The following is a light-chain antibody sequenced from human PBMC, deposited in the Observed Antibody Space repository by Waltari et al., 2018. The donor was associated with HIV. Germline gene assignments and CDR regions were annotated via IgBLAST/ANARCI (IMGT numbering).Light chain of an antibody. Sequence: QSALTQPASVSGSPGQSITISCTGTSSDVGGYNYVSWYQQHPGNAPKLMIFDVSDRPAGVSNRFSGSKSDNTASRTISGLQAEDEADYYCSSYTSSSTHWVFGGGTKLTVL. V-gene: IGLV2-14*03. CDR3: SSYTSSSTHWV. J-gene: IGLJ3*02. CDR1: SSDVGGYNY. CDR2: DVS.